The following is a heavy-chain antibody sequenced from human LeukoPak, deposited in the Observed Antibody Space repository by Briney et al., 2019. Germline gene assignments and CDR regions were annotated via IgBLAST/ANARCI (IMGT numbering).Heavy chain of an antibody. CDR2: ISGIGMSI. Sequence: GASLRLSCAASGFTFNIHAMDWVRQAPGKGREWVSSISGIGMSIYYADSVKGRFTISRDNSKNTVYLQMNRLIAEDPAVYYCAKDMHGYDRPVDYWGRGTQVTVPS. J-gene: IGHJ4*02. D-gene: IGHD5-24*01. V-gene: IGHV3-23*01. CDR3: AKDMHGYDRPVDY. CDR1: GFTFNIHA.